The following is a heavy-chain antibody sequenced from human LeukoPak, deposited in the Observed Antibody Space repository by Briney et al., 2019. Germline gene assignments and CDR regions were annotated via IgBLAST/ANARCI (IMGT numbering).Heavy chain of an antibody. D-gene: IGHD2-15*01. V-gene: IGHV3-33*01. CDR2: IWYDGSNK. Sequence: GGSLRLSCAASGFTFSSYGMHWVRQAPGKGLEWVAVIWYDGSNKYYADSVKGRFTISRDNSKNTLYLQLNSLRAEDTAVYYCARQHCSGGDCYLFDWGQGTLVTVSS. CDR3: ARQHCSGGDCYLFD. J-gene: IGHJ4*02. CDR1: GFTFSSYG.